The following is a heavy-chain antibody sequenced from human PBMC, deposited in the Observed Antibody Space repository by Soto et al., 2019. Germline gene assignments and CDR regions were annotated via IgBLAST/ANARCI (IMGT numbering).Heavy chain of an antibody. D-gene: IGHD7-27*01. V-gene: IGHV3-20*04. J-gene: IGHJ4*02. CDR2: INWNGGST. CDR1: GFTFDDYG. Sequence: EVQLVESGGGVVRPGGSLRLSCAASGFTFDDYGMSWVRQAPGKGLEWVSGINWNGGSTSYADSVKGRFTISRDNATNSLYLHMNSLRAEDTALYYCARDHAPQYVSVLNGVGYWGPGTLVTVCS. CDR3: ARDHAPQYVSVLNGVGY.